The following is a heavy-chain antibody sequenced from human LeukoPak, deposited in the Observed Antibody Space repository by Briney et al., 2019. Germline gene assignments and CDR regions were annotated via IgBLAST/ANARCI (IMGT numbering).Heavy chain of an antibody. CDR1: GGTFSSYA. V-gene: IGHV1-69*13. CDR2: IIPIFGTA. D-gene: IGHD6-25*01. CDR3: ARDSAATRALGY. Sequence: ASVKVSCKASGGTFSSYAISWVRQAPGQGLEWMGGIIPIFGTANYAQKFQGRVTITADESTSTAYMELSSLRSEDTAVYYCARDSAATRALGYWGQGTLVTVSS. J-gene: IGHJ4*02.